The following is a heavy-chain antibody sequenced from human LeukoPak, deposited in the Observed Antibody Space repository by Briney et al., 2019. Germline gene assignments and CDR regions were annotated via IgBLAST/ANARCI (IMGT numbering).Heavy chain of an antibody. V-gene: IGHV3-48*01. CDR2: ISSSSSTI. J-gene: IGHJ5*02. D-gene: IGHD3-22*01. CDR3: ARALQTYYYDSSGYLNRFDP. CDR1: GFTFSSYS. Sequence: GGSLRLSCAASGFTFSSYSMNWVRQAPGKGLEWVSYISSSSSTIYYADSVKGRFTISGDNAKNSLYLQVNSLRAEDTAVYYCARALQTYYYDSSGYLNRFDPWGQGTLVTVSS.